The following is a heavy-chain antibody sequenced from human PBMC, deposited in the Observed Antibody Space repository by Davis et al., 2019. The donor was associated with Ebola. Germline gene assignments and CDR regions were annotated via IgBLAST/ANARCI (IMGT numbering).Heavy chain of an antibody. CDR1: GLTFSLNH. Sequence: GGSLRLSCAASGLTFSLNHIHWVRLAPGKGLEWVALVSYDGKKKYYGDSAKGRFTVSRDNSKNTLYLQMNSLRAEDTAVYYCAKALFRAARPRYYYGMDVWGQGTTVTVSS. CDR2: VSYDGKKK. D-gene: IGHD6-6*01. V-gene: IGHV3-30*18. CDR3: AKALFRAARPRYYYGMDV. J-gene: IGHJ6*02.